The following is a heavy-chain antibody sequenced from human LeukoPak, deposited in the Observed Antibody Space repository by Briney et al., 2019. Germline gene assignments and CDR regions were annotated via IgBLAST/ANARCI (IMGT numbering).Heavy chain of an antibody. CDR1: GGSISSGGYS. CDR2: IYHSGST. J-gene: IGHJ4*02. V-gene: IGHV4-30-2*01. Sequence: SETLSFTCAVSGGSISSGGYSWSWIRQPPGKGLEWIGYIYHSGSTYYNPSLKSRVTISVDRSKNQFSLKLSSVTAADTAVYYCARETGSGYYDYWGQGTLVTVSS. CDR3: ARETGSGYYDY. D-gene: IGHD3-22*01.